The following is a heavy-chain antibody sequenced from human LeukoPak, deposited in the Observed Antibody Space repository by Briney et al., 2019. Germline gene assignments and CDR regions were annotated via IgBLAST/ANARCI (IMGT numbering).Heavy chain of an antibody. J-gene: IGHJ6*04. CDR2: ISGSSGTI. D-gene: IGHD3-3*01. V-gene: IGHV3-48*04. CDR3: VRESDVWSGPGIGRPLDV. CDR1: GFTFTTSN. Sequence: GGSLRLSCAASGFTFTTSNMNWVRQAPGKGLEWVSYISGSSGTIYYADSVKGRFTISRDNAKNSVSLQMDGLRAEDTAVYHCVRESDVWSGPGIGRPLDVWGKGTTVTVSS.